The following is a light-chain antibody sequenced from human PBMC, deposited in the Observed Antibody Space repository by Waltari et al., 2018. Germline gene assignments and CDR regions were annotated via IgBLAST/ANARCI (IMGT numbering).Light chain of an antibody. CDR1: SSDVGGYNY. Sequence: QSALTQPASVSGSPGQSITISCTRTSSDVGGYNYVSWYQQHPGKAPTLMIYDVSNRAAGVSNRFSGSKSGNTASLTISGLQAEDEADYYCSSYTSSSTPYVFGTGTKVTVL. CDR3: SSYTSSSTPYV. V-gene: IGLV2-14*03. CDR2: DVS. J-gene: IGLJ1*01.